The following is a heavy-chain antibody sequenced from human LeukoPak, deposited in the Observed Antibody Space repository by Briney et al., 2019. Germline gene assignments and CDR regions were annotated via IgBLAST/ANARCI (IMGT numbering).Heavy chain of an antibody. CDR2: IDQDGSEK. J-gene: IGHJ4*02. Sequence: GGSLRLSCAASGFRFSKYWMSWVRQAPGEGLEWVANIDQDGSEKYYVDSVKGRFTISRDNAENSLYLQMNSLRAEDTAVYYCVRSQLGLDYWGQGTLVTVSS. V-gene: IGHV3-7*01. CDR3: VRSQLGLDY. CDR1: GFRFSKYW. D-gene: IGHD2-2*01.